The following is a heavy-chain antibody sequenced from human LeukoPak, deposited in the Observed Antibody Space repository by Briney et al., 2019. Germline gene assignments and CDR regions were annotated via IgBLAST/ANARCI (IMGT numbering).Heavy chain of an antibody. CDR2: ISYDGSNK. D-gene: IGHD3-10*01. CDR3: ARDNRHYYGSGTLNWFDP. V-gene: IGHV3-30*04. J-gene: IGHJ5*02. CDR1: GFTFSSYA. Sequence: GGSLRLSCAASGFTFSSYAMHWVRQAPGKGLEWVAVISYDGSNKYYADSVKGRFTISRDNSKNTLYLQMNSLRAEDTAVYYCARDNRHYYGSGTLNWFDPWGQGTLVTVSS.